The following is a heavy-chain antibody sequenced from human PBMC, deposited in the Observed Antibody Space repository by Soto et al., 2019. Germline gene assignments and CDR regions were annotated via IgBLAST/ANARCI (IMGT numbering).Heavy chain of an antibody. CDR2: INHSGST. CDR3: ARVLYCGGDCYNYYYYGMDV. CDR1: GGSFSGYF. V-gene: IGHV4-34*01. J-gene: IGHJ6*02. Sequence: PSETLSLTCAVYGGSFSGYFWSWIRQSPGKGLEWIGEINHSGSTNYIPSLKSRVTISVDTSKNQFSLKLSSVTAADTAVYYFARVLYCGGDCYNYYYYGMDVWGQGTTVTVSS. D-gene: IGHD2-21*02.